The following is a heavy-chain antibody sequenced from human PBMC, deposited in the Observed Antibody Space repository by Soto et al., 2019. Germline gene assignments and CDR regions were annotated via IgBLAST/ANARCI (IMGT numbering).Heavy chain of an antibody. CDR1: GGSISSSNW. D-gene: IGHD6-13*01. J-gene: IGHJ4*02. CDR2: IYHSGST. Sequence: PSETLSLTCAVSGGSISSSNWWSWVRQPPGKGLEWIGEIYHSGSTNYNPSLKSRVTISVDKSKNQFSLKLSSVTAADTAVYYCARVGGTYSSSWYYFDYWGQGTLVTVSS. CDR3: ARVGGTYSSSWYYFDY. V-gene: IGHV4-4*02.